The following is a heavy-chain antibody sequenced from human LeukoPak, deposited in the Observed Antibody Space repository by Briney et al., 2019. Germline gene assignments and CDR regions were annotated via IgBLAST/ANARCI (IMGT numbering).Heavy chain of an antibody. V-gene: IGHV4-31*03. CDR2: IYYSGST. J-gene: IGHJ4*02. CDR1: GGSISSGGYY. D-gene: IGHD3-22*01. CDR3: ARGSYYDRSGYDY. Sequence: SQTLSLTCTVSGGSISSGGYYWSWIRQHPGKGLGWIGYIYYSGSTYYNPSLRSRVTISVDTSKNQFSLKLSSVTAADTAVYYCARGSYYDRSGYDYWGQGTLVTVSS.